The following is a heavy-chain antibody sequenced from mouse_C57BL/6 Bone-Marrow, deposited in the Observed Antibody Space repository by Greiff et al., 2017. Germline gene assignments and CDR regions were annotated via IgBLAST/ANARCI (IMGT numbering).Heavy chain of an antibody. Sequence: VQLQQPGAELVRPGTSVKMSCKASGYTFTSYRMHWVKQRPGQGLEWIGVIDPSDSYTNYNEKFKGKATLTVDTSSSTVYMELSSLTSEDSGVYCCARGPPVAWFAYWGQGTLLTVSA. D-gene: IGHD1-1*01. CDR3: ARGPPVAWFAY. CDR2: IDPSDSYT. CDR1: GYTFTSYR. J-gene: IGHJ3*01. V-gene: IGHV1-59*01.